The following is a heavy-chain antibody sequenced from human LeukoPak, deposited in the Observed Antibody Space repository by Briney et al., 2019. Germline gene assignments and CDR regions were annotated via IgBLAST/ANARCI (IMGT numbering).Heavy chain of an antibody. CDR3: ASGRYCSGGSCYFDY. J-gene: IGHJ4*02. CDR2: IYSGGST. CDR1: GFTVSSNY. D-gene: IGHD2-15*01. Sequence: GGSLRLSCAASGFTVSSNYMNWVRQAPGKGLEWVSVIYSGGSTYYGDSVKGRFTISRDNSKSTLYLQMNSLRAEDTAVYYCASGRYCSGGSCYFDYWGQGTLVTVSS. V-gene: IGHV3-53*01.